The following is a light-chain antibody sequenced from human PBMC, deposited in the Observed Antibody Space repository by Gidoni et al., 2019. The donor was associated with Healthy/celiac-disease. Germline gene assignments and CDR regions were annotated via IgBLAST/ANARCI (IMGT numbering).Light chain of an antibody. CDR2: GAS. CDR1: QDVSSSY. V-gene: IGKV3-20*01. Sequence: VLSQSPGTMSLSPGEKATLTCRASQDVSSSYLAWYQQKPGQAPRLLIYGASNRATGIPDRFSGSGSGTDFTFTISRLEPEDIAVYYCQQYGNSPLTFGGGTKVEIK. CDR3: QQYGNSPLT. J-gene: IGKJ4*01.